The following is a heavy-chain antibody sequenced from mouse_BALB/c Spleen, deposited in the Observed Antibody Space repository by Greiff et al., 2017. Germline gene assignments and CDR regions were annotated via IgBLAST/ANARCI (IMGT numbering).Heavy chain of an antibody. CDR3: ARKGYYYGSSWGAMDY. Sequence: VQLQQSGPGLVQPSQSLSITCTVSGFSLTSYGVHWVRQSPGKGLEWLGVIWSGGSTDYNAAFISRLSISKDNSKSQVFFKMNSLQADDTAIYYCARKGYYYGSSWGAMDYWGQGTSVTVSS. CDR1: GFSLTSYG. CDR2: IWSGGST. D-gene: IGHD1-1*01. V-gene: IGHV2-4-1*01. J-gene: IGHJ4*01.